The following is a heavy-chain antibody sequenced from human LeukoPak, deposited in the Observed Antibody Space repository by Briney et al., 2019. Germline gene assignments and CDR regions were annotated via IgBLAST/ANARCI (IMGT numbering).Heavy chain of an antibody. J-gene: IGHJ2*01. V-gene: IGHV3-48*02. CDR3: ARIGQWGYWYFDL. CDR2: ISSSSTR. D-gene: IGHD6-19*01. CDR1: GFTFSSYS. Sequence: PGGSLRLSCAASGFTFSSYSMNWVRQAPGKGLEWVSFISSSSTRYYADSVKGRFTISRDNAKNSLYLQMNSLRDEDTAVYYCARIGQWGYWYFDLWGRGTLVTVSS.